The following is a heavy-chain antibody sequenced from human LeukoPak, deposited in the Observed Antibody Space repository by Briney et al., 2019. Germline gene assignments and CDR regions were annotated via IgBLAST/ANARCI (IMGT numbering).Heavy chain of an antibody. CDR1: GYTFTSYG. D-gene: IGHD2-15*01. J-gene: IGHJ3*02. CDR2: ISAYNGNT. V-gene: IGHV1-18*01. Sequence: GASVKVSCKASGYTFTSYGISWVRQAPGQGLEWMGWISAYNGNTNYAQKLQGRVTMTTGTSTSTAYMELRSLRSDDTAVHYWASGYSAVGYCSGGSCYSAFDIWGQGTMVTVSS. CDR3: ASGYSAVGYCSGGSCYSAFDI.